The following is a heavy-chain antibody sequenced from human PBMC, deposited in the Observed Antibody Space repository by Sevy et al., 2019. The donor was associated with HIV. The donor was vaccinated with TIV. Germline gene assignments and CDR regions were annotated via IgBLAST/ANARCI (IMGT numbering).Heavy chain of an antibody. V-gene: IGHV1-18*01. J-gene: IGHJ6*02. CDR1: GYTFTSYV. CDR3: ATGGYCPYYYYYGMDV. D-gene: IGHD3-10*01. Sequence: ASVKVSCKASGYTFTSYVISWVRQAPGQGLEWMGWISAYNGNTNYAQKLQGRVTMTTDTSTSTAYMELRSLRSDDTAVYYCATGGYCPYYYYYGMDVWGQGTTVTVSS. CDR2: ISAYNGNT.